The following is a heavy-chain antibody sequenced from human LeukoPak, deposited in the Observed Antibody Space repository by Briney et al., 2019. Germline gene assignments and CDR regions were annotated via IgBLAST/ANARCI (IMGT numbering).Heavy chain of an antibody. V-gene: IGHV5-51*01. CDR2: IYPADSDT. J-gene: IGHJ4*02. CDR1: GYSFSSYW. CDR3: AKGDGEFAH. D-gene: IGHD3-10*01. Sequence: GESLKISCKAPGYSFSSYWIGWMRQMPGKGLEWMGVIYPADSDTRYSPSFQGQVTISADKSISTAYLQWSSLRASDTAVYYCAKGDGEFAHWGQGTLVAVSS.